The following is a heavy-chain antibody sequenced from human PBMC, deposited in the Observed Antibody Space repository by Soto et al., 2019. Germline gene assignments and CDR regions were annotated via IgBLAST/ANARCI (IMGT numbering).Heavy chain of an antibody. CDR3: ASQRTTVVTQTYFDH. V-gene: IGHV4-39*01. D-gene: IGHD2-21*02. Sequence: SETLSLTCIVSGESISSSSYYWGWIRQPPGKGLEWIGSIYYSGRTYYNPSFKSRVTISIDKSKNQFSLKLSSVTATDTAVYSCASQRTTVVTQTYFDHCCQGPLVTVSS. J-gene: IGHJ4*02. CDR2: IYYSGRT. CDR1: GESISSSSYY.